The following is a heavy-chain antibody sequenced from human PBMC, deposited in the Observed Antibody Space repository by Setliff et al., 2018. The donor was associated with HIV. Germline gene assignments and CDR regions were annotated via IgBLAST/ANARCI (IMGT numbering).Heavy chain of an antibody. Sequence: SETLSLTCTVSGGSISSGGYYWSWIRQLPGKGLEWIGYIYYSGITYYNPSLKSRVTISVDTSKNHFSLKLNSVTAADTAVYYCARHARGSIAAAGTLLSEGNYFDYWGQGPLVTVSS. CDR2: IYYSGIT. CDR3: ARHARGSIAAAGTLLSEGNYFDY. CDR1: GGSISSGGYY. D-gene: IGHD6-13*01. J-gene: IGHJ4*02. V-gene: IGHV4-31*03.